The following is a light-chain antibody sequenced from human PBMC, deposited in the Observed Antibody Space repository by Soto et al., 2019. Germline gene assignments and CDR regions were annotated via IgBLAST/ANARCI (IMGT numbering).Light chain of an antibody. CDR3: SSFAGSNNFPYV. J-gene: IGLJ1*01. Sequence: QSALTQPPSASGSPGQSVTISCTGSNNDVGAYDYVSWYQQHPGKAPKLMIYEINKRPSGVPDRFSGSKSGNTASLTVSGLQAEDEADYYCSSFAGSNNFPYVFGTGTKVTVL. CDR2: EIN. V-gene: IGLV2-8*01. CDR1: NNDVGAYDY.